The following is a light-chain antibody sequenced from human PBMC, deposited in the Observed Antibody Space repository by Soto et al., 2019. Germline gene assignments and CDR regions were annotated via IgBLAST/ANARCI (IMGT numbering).Light chain of an antibody. CDR3: QQGDGSQWT. J-gene: IGKJ1*01. CDR2: GAS. CDR1: QTFYSSL. V-gene: IGKV3-20*01. Sequence: DTLLTQSPGTRSLSPRERATLSCRASQTFYSSLLSWYQQKPGQAPRLLIYGASSRATGIPDRVGGSGSGTDFTLTISRVEPEDFAVYGCQQGDGSQWTFGPVTKV.